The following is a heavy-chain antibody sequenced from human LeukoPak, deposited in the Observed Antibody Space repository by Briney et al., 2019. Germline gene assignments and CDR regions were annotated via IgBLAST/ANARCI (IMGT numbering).Heavy chain of an antibody. V-gene: IGHV3-21*01. CDR2: ISGGSASK. CDR1: GFTFSSPG. CDR3: AKYLTGTWTSYDSSDI. Sequence: GGSLRLSCAASGFTFSSPGMNWVRQAPGKGLEWVSSISGGSASKFYADSVKGRFTISRDNAKNSLYLQMNSLRAEDTAVYYCAKYLTGTWTSYDSSDIWGQGTLVTVSS. D-gene: IGHD7-27*01. J-gene: IGHJ3*02.